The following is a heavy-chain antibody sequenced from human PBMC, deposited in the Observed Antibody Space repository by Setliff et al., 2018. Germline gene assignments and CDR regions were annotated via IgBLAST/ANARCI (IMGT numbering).Heavy chain of an antibody. CDR3: GRASRFGTIVYRGDYYMDV. V-gene: IGHV7-4-1*02. CDR1: GHTFSTYA. CDR2: INTNTGNP. D-gene: IGHD3-10*01. J-gene: IGHJ6*03. Sequence: ASVKVSCKGSGHTFSTYAIIWMRQAPGQGLEWMGWINTNTGNPSYAQGFTGRFVFSLDTSVSTAYLQINSLEAEDSAVYYCGRASRFGTIVYRGDYYMDVWGKGTTVTVSS.